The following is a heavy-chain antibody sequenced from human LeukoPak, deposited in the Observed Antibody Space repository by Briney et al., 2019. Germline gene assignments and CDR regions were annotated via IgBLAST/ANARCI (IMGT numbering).Heavy chain of an antibody. CDR2: ISPGDSDS. J-gene: IGHJ4*02. CDR3: ARQGGAWLGYYFDH. V-gene: IGHV5-51*01. Sequence: GESLQISCKGSGSTFANNGTGCGRPLPGKGLGWMGIISPGDSDSRSRPSFQRQVTISADKSTSTAYLQRSSLKAPDTAIYYCARQGGAWLGYYFDHWGQGTLVTVSS. CDR1: GSTFANNG. D-gene: IGHD6-19*01.